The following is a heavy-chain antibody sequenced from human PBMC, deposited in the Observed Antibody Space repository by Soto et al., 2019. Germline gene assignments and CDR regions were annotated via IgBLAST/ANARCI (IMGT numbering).Heavy chain of an antibody. D-gene: IGHD2-2*01. V-gene: IGHV4-34*01. Sequence: SETLSLTCAVYGGSFSGYYWSWIRQPPGKGLEWIGEINHSGNTNYNPSLKSRVTISVDTSKNQFSLKLSSVTAADTAVYYCARGRYCISTSCYANYYYYGMDVWGQGTTVTVSS. CDR3: ARGRYCISTSCYANYYYYGMDV. CDR1: GGSFSGYY. CDR2: INHSGNT. J-gene: IGHJ6*02.